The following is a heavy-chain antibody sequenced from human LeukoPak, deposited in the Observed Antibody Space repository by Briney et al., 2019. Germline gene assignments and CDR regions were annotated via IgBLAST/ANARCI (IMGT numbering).Heavy chain of an antibody. D-gene: IGHD1-26*01. Sequence: SETLSLTCTVSGGSINNYYWSWIRQPPGKGLEWIGYIDHRGNTNYNPSLKSQVTMSVDTSKNQFSLKLSSVTAADTAVYYCARHGTLDYWGQGTLVTVSS. CDR3: ARHGTLDY. CDR1: GGSINNYY. V-gene: IGHV4-59*08. CDR2: IDHRGNT. J-gene: IGHJ4*02.